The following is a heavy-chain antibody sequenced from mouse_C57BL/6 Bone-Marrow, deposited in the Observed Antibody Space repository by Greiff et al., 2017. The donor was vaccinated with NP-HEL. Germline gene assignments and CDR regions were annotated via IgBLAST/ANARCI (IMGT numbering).Heavy chain of an antibody. CDR3: ARGPYYYGSSYWFAY. J-gene: IGHJ3*01. Sequence: EVQRVESGGGLVKPGGSLKLSCAASGFTFSDYGMHWVRQAPEKGLEWVAYISSGSSTIYYADTVKGRFTISRDNAKNTLFLQMTSLRSEDTAMYYCARGPYYYGSSYWFAYWGQGTLVTVSA. CDR2: ISSGSSTI. D-gene: IGHD1-1*01. CDR1: GFTFSDYG. V-gene: IGHV5-17*01.